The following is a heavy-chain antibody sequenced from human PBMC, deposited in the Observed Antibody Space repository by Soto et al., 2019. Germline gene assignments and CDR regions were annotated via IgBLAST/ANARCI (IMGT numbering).Heavy chain of an antibody. CDR1: GFTPTTTP. Sequence: QLGGSLRLSCAGSGFTPTTTPLSWVRQPPGKGLEWVTTISGTASRTYYVDSVKGRFFISRDNSKNTVTLQMNNLTVDDTAVYYCATSFRYFDNWGQGTRVTVSS. CDR3: ATSFRYFDN. CDR2: ISGTASRT. J-gene: IGHJ4*02. D-gene: IGHD3-9*01. V-gene: IGHV3-23*01.